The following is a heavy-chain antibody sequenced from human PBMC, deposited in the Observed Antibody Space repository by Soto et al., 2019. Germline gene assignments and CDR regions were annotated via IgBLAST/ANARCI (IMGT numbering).Heavy chain of an antibody. V-gene: IGHV4-34*01. CDR1: GGSFSGYY. J-gene: IGHJ5*02. D-gene: IGHD3-10*01. Sequence: SETLSLTCAVYGGSFSGYYWSWIRQPPGKGLEWIGEINHSGSTNYNPSLKSRVTISVDTSKNQFSLKLSSVTAADTAVYYCARGLLWFGELSSGWFDPWGQGTLVTV. CDR2: INHSGST. CDR3: ARGLLWFGELSSGWFDP.